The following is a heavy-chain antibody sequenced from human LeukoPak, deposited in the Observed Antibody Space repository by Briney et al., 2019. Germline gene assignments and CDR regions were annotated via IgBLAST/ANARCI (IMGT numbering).Heavy chain of an antibody. CDR1: GFTFSSYA. D-gene: IGHD3-3*01. Sequence: PGGFLRLSCAASGFTFSSYAMSWVRQAPGKGLEWVSAISGSGGSTYYADSVKGRFTISRDNSKNTLYLQMNSLRAEDTAVYYCARYYDFWSGYLAADYYYYYGMDVWGQGTAVTVSS. V-gene: IGHV3-23*01. J-gene: IGHJ6*02. CDR3: ARYYDFWSGYLAADYYYYYGMDV. CDR2: ISGSGGST.